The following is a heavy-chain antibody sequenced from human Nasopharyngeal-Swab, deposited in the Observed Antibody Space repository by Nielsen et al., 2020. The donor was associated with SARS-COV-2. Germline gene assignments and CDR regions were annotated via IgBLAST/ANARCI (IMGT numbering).Heavy chain of an antibody. J-gene: IGHJ4*02. CDR3: TGYSTIFY. CDR1: GFTFGDYA. D-gene: IGHD2-2*01. Sequence: GGSLRLSCTTSGFTFGDYAMSWVRQAPGKGLEWVGFIRSEANGGTAEYAVSVEGRFSISRDDSKSIAYLQMNSLKTEDTAVYYCTGYSTIFYWDQGTLVTVSS. V-gene: IGHV3-49*04. CDR2: IRSEANGGTA.